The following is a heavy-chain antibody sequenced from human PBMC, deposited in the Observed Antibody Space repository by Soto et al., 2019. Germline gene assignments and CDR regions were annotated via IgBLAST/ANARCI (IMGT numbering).Heavy chain of an antibody. D-gene: IGHD5-12*01. CDR1: GFTFIDHY. Sequence: EMQLVESGGGLVQPGGSLRLSCAASGFTFIDHYMDWVRQAPGKGLEWVGRIRNKVNSYTTEYAASVKGRFTISRDDSKNSLYLQMNSLQTEDTAVYYCTRTPGGYGNFDYWGQGTLVTVSS. J-gene: IGHJ4*02. CDR3: TRTPGGYGNFDY. CDR2: IRNKVNSYTT. V-gene: IGHV3-72*01.